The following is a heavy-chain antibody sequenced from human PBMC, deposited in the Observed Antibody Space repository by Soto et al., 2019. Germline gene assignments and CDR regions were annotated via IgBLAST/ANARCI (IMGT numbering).Heavy chain of an antibody. J-gene: IGHJ4*02. CDR2: ISSHSSTM. Sequence: GGSLRLSCAASGFTFSSYSMNWVRQAPGKGLEWVAYISSHSSTMYYADSVKGRFTISRDNARNSLYLQMDSLRDEDTAVYYCARDPREWEQRLYDFWGRGTLVTVSS. D-gene: IGHD1-26*01. CDR1: GFTFSSYS. CDR3: ARDPREWEQRLYDF. V-gene: IGHV3-48*02.